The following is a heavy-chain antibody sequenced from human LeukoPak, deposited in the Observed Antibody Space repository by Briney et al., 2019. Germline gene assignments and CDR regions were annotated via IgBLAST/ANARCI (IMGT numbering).Heavy chain of an antibody. V-gene: IGHV1-24*01. CDR3: ATPLADYYDSSCYPINRDY. Sequence: APVNVSCKVSGYTLPQLSIHGGRQAPGNGVERGGDLDPEDGETIYAQKFQGRVNMTEDTDTDTASMELRSLRSEDTCVYFCATPLADYYDSSCYPINRDYGGQGPLVTVSS. J-gene: IGHJ4*02. D-gene: IGHD3-22*01. CDR2: LDPEDGET. CDR1: GYTLPQLS.